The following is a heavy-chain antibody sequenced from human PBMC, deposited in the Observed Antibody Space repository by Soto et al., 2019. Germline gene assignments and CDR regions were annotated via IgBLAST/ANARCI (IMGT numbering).Heavy chain of an antibody. CDR3: AKVGTYYYDSSGYYYGNYYDY. Sequence: GGSLRLSCAASGFTFSSYVMSWFRQAPGKGLEWVSHISGSGGSTYYADSVKGRFTISRDNSKNTLYLQMNSLRAEDTAVYYCAKVGTYYYDSSGYYYGNYYDYWGQGTQVTVSS. CDR1: GFTFSSYV. J-gene: IGHJ4*02. CDR2: ISGSGGST. D-gene: IGHD3-22*01. V-gene: IGHV3-23*01.